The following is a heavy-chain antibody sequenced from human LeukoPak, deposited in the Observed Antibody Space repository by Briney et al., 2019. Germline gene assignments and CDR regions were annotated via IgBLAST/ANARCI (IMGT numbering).Heavy chain of an antibody. V-gene: IGHV3-23*01. Sequence: GGSLRLSCAASGFTFSSYGMSWVRQAPGEGLEWVSAISGSGGSTYYADSVKGRVTISRDNSKNTLYLQVNSLRVEDTAVYYCAKDRLGAMMYFDFWGQGTLVTVSS. J-gene: IGHJ4*02. CDR2: ISGSGGST. CDR1: GFTFSSYG. D-gene: IGHD1-26*01. CDR3: AKDRLGAMMYFDF.